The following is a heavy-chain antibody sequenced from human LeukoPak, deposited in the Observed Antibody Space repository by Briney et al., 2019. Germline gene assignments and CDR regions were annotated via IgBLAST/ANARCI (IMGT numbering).Heavy chain of an antibody. CDR3: ARAYQLTPPYYYSYYRDV. Sequence: SETLSLTCTVSGGSISSSSYYWGWIRQPPGKGLEWIGSIYYSGSTYYNPSLKSRVTISVDTSKDQFSLKLSSVTAADTAVYYCARAYQLTPPYYYSYYRDVWGKGTTVTVSS. V-gene: IGHV4-39*01. CDR1: GGSISSSSYY. J-gene: IGHJ6*03. CDR2: IYYSGST. D-gene: IGHD2-2*01.